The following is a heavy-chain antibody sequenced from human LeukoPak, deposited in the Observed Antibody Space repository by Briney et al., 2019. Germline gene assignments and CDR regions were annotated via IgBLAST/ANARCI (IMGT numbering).Heavy chain of an antibody. J-gene: IGHJ1*01. Sequence: GGSLRLSCAAPGLTFSSYAMSWVRQAPGKGLEWVSAISGSGGSTYYADSVKGRLTISRDNSKNTLYLQMNSLTDEDTDVYYFAKDRGVVVVPAAITYFQHWGQGTLVTVSS. CDR2: ISGSGGST. CDR1: GLTFSSYA. CDR3: AKDRGVVVVPAAITYFQH. V-gene: IGHV3-23*01. D-gene: IGHD2-2*02.